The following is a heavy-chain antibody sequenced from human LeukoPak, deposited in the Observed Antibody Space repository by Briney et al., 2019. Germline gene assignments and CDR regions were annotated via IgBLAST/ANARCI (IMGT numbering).Heavy chain of an antibody. J-gene: IGHJ3*02. CDR1: GFTFSSYS. D-gene: IGHD3-22*01. Sequence: GGSLRLFCAASGFTFSSYSMNWVRQAPGKGLEWVSSISSSSSYIYYADSVKGRFTISRDNAKNSLYLQMNSLRAEDTAVYYCAREGSSGYYPDAFLIWGQGTMVTVSS. CDR3: AREGSSGYYPDAFLI. CDR2: ISSSSSYI. V-gene: IGHV3-21*01.